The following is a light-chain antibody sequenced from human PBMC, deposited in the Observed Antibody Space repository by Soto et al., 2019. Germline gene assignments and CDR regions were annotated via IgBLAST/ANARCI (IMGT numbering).Light chain of an antibody. Sequence: EIVMTQSPATLSVSPGEGATFSCRASQSINTKIAWYQLKPGQAPRLLIYDASIRATGVPTRFSGSRSGAEFTLTINSLQSEDFAVYYCQPYNNWPLTFGGGTKVDIK. CDR2: DAS. J-gene: IGKJ4*01. CDR3: QPYNNWPLT. CDR1: QSINTK. V-gene: IGKV3-15*01.